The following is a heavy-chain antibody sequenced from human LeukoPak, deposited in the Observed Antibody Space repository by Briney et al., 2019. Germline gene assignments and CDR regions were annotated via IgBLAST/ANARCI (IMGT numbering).Heavy chain of an antibody. V-gene: IGHV3-7*01. D-gene: IGHD1-26*01. CDR1: GFALSSHW. CDR2: VNRDGSET. CDR3: ARVGAIVGAYYYYYGMDV. J-gene: IGHJ6*02. Sequence: GGSLRLSCAASGFALSSHWMTWVRQVPGRGPEWVANVNRDGSETYYLDSVKGRFTISRDNAKNSLYLQMNSLRAEDTAVYYCARVGAIVGAYYYYYGMDVWGQGTTVTVSS.